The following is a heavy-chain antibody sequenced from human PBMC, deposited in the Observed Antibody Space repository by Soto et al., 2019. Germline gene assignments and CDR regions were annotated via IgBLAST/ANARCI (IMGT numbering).Heavy chain of an antibody. CDR3: ARWLQPPYYFDY. V-gene: IGHV1-69*06. J-gene: IGHJ4*02. Sequence: SVKVSCKASGGTFSSYAISWVRQAPGQGLEWMGGIIPIFGTANYAQKFQGRVTITADKSTSTAYMELSSLRSEDTAVYYCARWLQPPYYFDYWGQGTLVTVSS. D-gene: IGHD5-12*01. CDR2: IIPIFGTA. CDR1: GGTFSSYA.